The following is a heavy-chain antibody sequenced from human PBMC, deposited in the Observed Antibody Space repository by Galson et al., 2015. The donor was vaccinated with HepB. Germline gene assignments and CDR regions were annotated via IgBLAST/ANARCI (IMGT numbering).Heavy chain of an antibody. CDR3: VGWQIRSYPYSGMAV. D-gene: IGHD2-15*01. J-gene: IGHJ6*02. V-gene: IGHV3-30*03. CDR2: ISYDGTNK. CDR1: GFTFSSYG. Sequence: SLRLSCAASGFTFSSYGMHWVRQAPGKGLEWVAVISYDGTNKYYADSVKGRFTISRDNSKNTLSLQMNSLRPEDTAVYYCVGWQIRSYPYSGMAVWGQVTTVTAS.